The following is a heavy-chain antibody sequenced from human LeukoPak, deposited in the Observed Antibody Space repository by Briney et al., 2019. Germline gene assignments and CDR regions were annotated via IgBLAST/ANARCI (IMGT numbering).Heavy chain of an antibody. J-gene: IGHJ6*03. D-gene: IGHD2-2*01. CDR2: INHSGST. CDR1: GGSFCGYY. CDR3: ARGPTDCSSTSCPPYYYMDV. Sequence: PSETLSLTCAVYGGSFCGYYWSWIRQPPGKGLEWIGEINHSGSTNYNPSLKSRVTISVDTSKNQFSLKLSSVTAADTAVYYCARGPTDCSSTSCPPYYYMDVWGKGTTVTVSS. V-gene: IGHV4-34*01.